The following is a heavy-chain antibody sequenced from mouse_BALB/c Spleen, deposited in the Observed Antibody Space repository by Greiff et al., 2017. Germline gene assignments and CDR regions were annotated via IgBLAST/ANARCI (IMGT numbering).Heavy chain of an antibody. D-gene: IGHD3-3*01. J-gene: IGHJ2*01. Sequence: DVQLQESGPGLVKPSQSLSLTCTVTGYSITSDYAWNWIRQFPGNKLEWMGYISYSGSTSYNPSLKSRISITRDTSKNQFFLQLNSVTTEDTATYYCARTGRGYFDYWGQGTTLTVSS. CDR3: ARTGRGYFDY. CDR1: GYSITSDYA. V-gene: IGHV3-2*02. CDR2: ISYSGST.